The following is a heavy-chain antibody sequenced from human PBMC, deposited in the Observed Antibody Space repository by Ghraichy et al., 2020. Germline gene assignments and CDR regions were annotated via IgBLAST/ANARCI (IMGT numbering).Heavy chain of an antibody. CDR2: ISGSGGST. CDR1: GFTFSSYA. D-gene: IGHD6-13*01. CDR3: AKPQLDYSSSSNFDY. Sequence: GGSLRLSCAASGFTFSSYAMSWVRQAPGKGLEWVSAISGSGGSTYYADSVKGRFTISRDNSKNTLYLQMNSLRAGDTAVYYCAKPQLDYSSSSNFDYWGQGTLLTVSS. J-gene: IGHJ4*02. V-gene: IGHV3-23*01.